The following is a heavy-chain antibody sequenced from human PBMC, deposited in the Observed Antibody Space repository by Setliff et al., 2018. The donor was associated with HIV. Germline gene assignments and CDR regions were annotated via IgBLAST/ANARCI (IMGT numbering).Heavy chain of an antibody. CDR1: GFTFSSYA. J-gene: IGHJ6*02. Sequence: PGGSLRLSCATSGFTFSSYAMHWVRQAPGKGLEWVANIKQDGSEKYYVDSVKGRFTISRDNAKNSLYLQMNGLRAEDTAVYYCATLPSRDMDVWGQGTTVTVSS. CDR3: ATLPSRDMDV. D-gene: IGHD3-10*01. V-gene: IGHV3-7*01. CDR2: IKQDGSEK.